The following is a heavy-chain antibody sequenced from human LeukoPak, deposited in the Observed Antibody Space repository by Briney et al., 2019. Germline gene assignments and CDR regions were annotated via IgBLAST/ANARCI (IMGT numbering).Heavy chain of an antibody. CDR3: ARRGAAIGIR. Sequence: SETLSLTCAVYGGSFSGYYWSWIRQPPGKGLEWIGEINHSGSTNYNPSLKSRVTISVDTSKNQFSLKLSSVTAADTAVYYCARRGAAIGIRWGQGTLVTVSS. CDR1: GGSFSGYY. V-gene: IGHV4-34*01. D-gene: IGHD5-18*01. CDR2: INHSGST. J-gene: IGHJ4*02.